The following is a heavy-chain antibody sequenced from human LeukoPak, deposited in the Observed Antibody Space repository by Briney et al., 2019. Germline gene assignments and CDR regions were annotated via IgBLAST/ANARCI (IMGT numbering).Heavy chain of an antibody. V-gene: IGHV1-2*02. CDR2: INPNSGGT. CDR1: GYTFTGYY. D-gene: IGHD2-21*01. CDR3: ARVAYCGGDCRPDAFDI. Sequence: ASVKVSCKASGYTFTGYYMHWVRQAPGQGLEWVGWINPNSGGTNYAQKFQGRVTMTRDTSISTAYMELSRLRSDDTAVYYCARVAYCGGDCRPDAFDIWGQGKMVTVSS. J-gene: IGHJ3*02.